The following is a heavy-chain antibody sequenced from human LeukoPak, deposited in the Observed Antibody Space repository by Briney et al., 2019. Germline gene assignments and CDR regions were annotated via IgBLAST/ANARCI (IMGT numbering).Heavy chain of an antibody. CDR3: AVTHHAH. Sequence: PGGSLRLSCVASGFTFSDYWMSWVRQAPGKGLEWVANIKPDGSEKYHVDSVKGRFTISRDNAKKSLYLQMNSLRAEDTAVYYCAVTHHAHWGQGTLVTVSS. D-gene: IGHD2-21*02. CDR2: IKPDGSEK. CDR1: GFTFSDYW. J-gene: IGHJ4*02. V-gene: IGHV3-7*02.